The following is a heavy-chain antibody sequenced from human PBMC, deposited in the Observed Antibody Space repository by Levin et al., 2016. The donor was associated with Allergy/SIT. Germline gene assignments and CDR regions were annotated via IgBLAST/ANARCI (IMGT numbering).Heavy chain of an antibody. CDR2: ISYDGSNK. J-gene: IGHJ3*02. Sequence: GESLKISCAASGFTFSSYAMHWVRQAPGKGLEWVAVISYDGSNKYYADSVKGRFTISRDNSKNTLYLQMNSLRAEDTAVYYCARVCSVAAEVDAFDIWGQGTMVTVSS. V-gene: IGHV3-30-3*01. CDR3: ARVCSVAAEVDAFDI. D-gene: IGHD6-19*01. CDR1: GFTFSSYA.